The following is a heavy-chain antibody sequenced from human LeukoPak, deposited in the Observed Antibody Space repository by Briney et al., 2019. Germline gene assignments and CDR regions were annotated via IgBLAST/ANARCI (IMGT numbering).Heavy chain of an antibody. V-gene: IGHV3-74*01. CDR1: GFTFSNYW. CDR2: INSDGSST. J-gene: IGHJ4*02. CDR3: AREYSSSRYFDY. Sequence: PGGSLRLSCVASGFTFSNYWMHWVRQAPGKGLVWVSRINSDGSSTTYADSVKGRFTISRDNAENTPYLQMNSLRAEDTAVYYCAREYSSSRYFDYWGQGTLVTVSS. D-gene: IGHD6-6*01.